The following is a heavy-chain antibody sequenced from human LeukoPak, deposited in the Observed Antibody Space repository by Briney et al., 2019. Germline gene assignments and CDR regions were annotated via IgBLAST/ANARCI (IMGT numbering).Heavy chain of an antibody. J-gene: IGHJ4*02. CDR3: ARLYCSGGSCYWGGSFDY. Sequence: PSETLSLTCTVSGGSISSYCWSWIRQPPGKGLEWIGYIYYSGSTNYNPSLKSRVTISVDTSKNQFSLKMSSVTAADTAVYYCARLYCSGGSCYWGGSFDYWGQGTLVTVSS. V-gene: IGHV4-59*01. CDR1: GGSISSYC. CDR2: IYYSGST. D-gene: IGHD2-15*01.